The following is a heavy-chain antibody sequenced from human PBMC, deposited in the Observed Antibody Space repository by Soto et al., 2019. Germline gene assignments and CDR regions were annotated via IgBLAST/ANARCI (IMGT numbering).Heavy chain of an antibody. Sequence: EVQLLESGGGLVQPGGSLRLSCAASGFTFSSYAMSWVRQAPGKGLEWVSAISGSGGSTYYADSVKGRFTISRDNSKKALYLQLNSLRAEDTAVYYGARKGTMVYWSFDLWGRGTLVTVSS. J-gene: IGHJ2*01. V-gene: IGHV3-23*01. CDR3: ARKGTMVYWSFDL. D-gene: IGHD3-10*01. CDR2: ISGSGGST. CDR1: GFTFSSYA.